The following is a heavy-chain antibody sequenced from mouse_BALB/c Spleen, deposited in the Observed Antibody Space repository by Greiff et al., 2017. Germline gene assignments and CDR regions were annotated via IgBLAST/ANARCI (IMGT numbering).Heavy chain of an antibody. D-gene: IGHD2-2*01. CDR2: ISTYYGDA. J-gene: IGHJ4*01. CDR3: ARDGYDGDYYAMDY. CDR1: GYTFTDYA. V-gene: IGHV1S137*01. Sequence: QVQLKESGAELVRPGVSVKISCKGSGYTFTDYAMHWVKQSHAKSLEWIGVISTYYGDASYNQKFKGKATMTVDKSSSTAYMELARLTSEDSAIYYCARDGYDGDYYAMDYWGQGTSVTVSS.